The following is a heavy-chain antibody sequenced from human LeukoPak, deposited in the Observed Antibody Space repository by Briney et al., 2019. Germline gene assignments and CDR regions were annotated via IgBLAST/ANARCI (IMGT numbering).Heavy chain of an antibody. V-gene: IGHV4-59*01. D-gene: IGHD3-10*01. CDR3: AREMVRGVEPSYYFDY. CDR1: GGSISSYY. Sequence: SETLSLTCTVSGGSISSYYWSWIRQPPGKGLEWIGYIYYSGSTSYNPSLKSRVTISVDTSKNQFSLKLSSVTAADTAVYYCAREMVRGVEPSYYFDYWGQGTLVTVSS. J-gene: IGHJ4*02. CDR2: IYYSGST.